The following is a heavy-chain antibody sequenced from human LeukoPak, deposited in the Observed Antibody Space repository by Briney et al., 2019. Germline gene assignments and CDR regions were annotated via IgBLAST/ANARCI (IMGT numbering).Heavy chain of an antibody. CDR1: GGSISSYY. D-gene: IGHD3-10*01. CDR3: ASHYFDDTFDI. V-gene: IGHV4-59*01. Sequence: SETLSLTCTVSGGSISSYYWSWIPQPPGKGLEWIGYIYYSGSTNYNPSLKSRVTISVDTSKNQFSLNLSSVTAADTAVYYCASHYFDDTFDIWGRGTVVTVSS. J-gene: IGHJ3*02. CDR2: IYYSGST.